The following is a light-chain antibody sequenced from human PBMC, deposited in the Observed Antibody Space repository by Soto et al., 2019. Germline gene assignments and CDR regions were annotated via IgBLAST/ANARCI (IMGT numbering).Light chain of an antibody. CDR1: QSVNSNY. J-gene: IGKJ1*01. Sequence: EIVLTQSPGTLSLSPGEGATLSCRASQSVNSNYLAWYQQKPGQAPSLLIYAASSRAPGIPDRFSGSGSGTDFTLTISRLEPEDFAVYYCQQYVRSPWTFGQGTKVEIK. CDR2: AAS. CDR3: QQYVRSPWT. V-gene: IGKV3-20*01.